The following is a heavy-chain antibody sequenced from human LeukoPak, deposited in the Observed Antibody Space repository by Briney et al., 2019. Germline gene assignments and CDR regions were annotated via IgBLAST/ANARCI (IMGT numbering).Heavy chain of an antibody. V-gene: IGHV3-13*01. CDR2: IGTAGDT. CDR1: GFTFSNHA. D-gene: IGHD2-21*01. J-gene: IGHJ2*01. CDR3: ARVLPSRAVVRELWYLDL. Sequence: GGSLRLSCATSGFTFSNHAMHWVRQASGKGLEWVSAIGTAGDTFYPGSVKGRFTISRENAKNSLSLQMNSLRAEDTAVYYCARVLPSRAVVRELWYLDLWGRGTLVTVSS.